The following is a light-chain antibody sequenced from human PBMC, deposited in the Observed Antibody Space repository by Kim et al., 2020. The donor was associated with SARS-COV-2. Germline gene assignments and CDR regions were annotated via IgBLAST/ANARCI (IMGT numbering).Light chain of an antibody. CDR1: SSDVGGYNY. CDR2: DDS. J-gene: IGLJ2*01. V-gene: IGLV2-14*03. CDR3: SSYTTSSTRI. Sequence: QSALTQPASVSGSPGQSITISCTGTSSDVGGYNYVSWYQQHPGKAPKLMLYDDSNRLSGVSNRFSGSKSGNTTSLTISGLQTEDEADYYCSSYTTSSTRIFGGGTQLTVL.